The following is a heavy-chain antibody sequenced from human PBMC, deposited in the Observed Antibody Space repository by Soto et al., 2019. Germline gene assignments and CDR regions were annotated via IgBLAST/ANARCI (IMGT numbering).Heavy chain of an antibody. D-gene: IGHD1-26*01. Sequence: QAQGKGLEWVSVISDSGSSKYYADSVKGRFTISRDNSKNTLYLQMNSLRAEDTAVYYCARSRGVYYHYYMDVWGKGTTVTVSS. V-gene: IGHV3-23*01. CDR3: ARSRGVYYHYYMDV. J-gene: IGHJ6*03. CDR2: ISDSGSSK.